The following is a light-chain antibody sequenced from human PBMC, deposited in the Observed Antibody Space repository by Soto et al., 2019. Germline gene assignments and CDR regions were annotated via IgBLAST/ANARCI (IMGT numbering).Light chain of an antibody. CDR1: QSISSW. CDR2: DAS. CDR3: QQYNSYPAT. Sequence: DIQMTQSRSTRSASVGDGVTITCRASQSISSWLAWYQQKPGKAPKLLIYDASSLESGVPSRFSGSGSGTEFTLTISSLQPDDFATYYCQQYNSYPATFGQGTKVDIK. V-gene: IGKV1-5*01. J-gene: IGKJ1*01.